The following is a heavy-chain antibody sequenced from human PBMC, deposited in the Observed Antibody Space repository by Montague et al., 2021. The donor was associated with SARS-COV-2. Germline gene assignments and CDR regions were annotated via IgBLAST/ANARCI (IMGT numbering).Heavy chain of an antibody. Sequence: SLRLSCAASGFTFSSYGMHRVRQAPGKGLEWVAVIWYDGSNKYYADSVKGRFTISRDNSKNTLYLQMNSLRAEDTAVYYCARDFGILTGTAPEDYWGQGTLVTVSS. CDR3: ARDFGILTGTAPEDY. J-gene: IGHJ4*02. D-gene: IGHD3-9*01. V-gene: IGHV3-33*01. CDR1: GFTFSSYG. CDR2: IWYDGSNK.